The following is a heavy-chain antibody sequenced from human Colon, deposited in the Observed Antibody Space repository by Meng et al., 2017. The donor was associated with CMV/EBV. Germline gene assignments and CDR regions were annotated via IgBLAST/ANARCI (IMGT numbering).Heavy chain of an antibody. V-gene: IGHV3-30*02. CDR1: FSSSG. Sequence: FSSSGMNWVRKAPGKGLEWVAFIRYNGESKLYADSVRGRFFISRDNSKNMLYLQMNSLKPEDTSLYYCAKVNTQYCSSVSCPKGGFDPWGQGTLVTVSS. D-gene: IGHD2-2*01. J-gene: IGHJ5*02. CDR2: IRYNGESK. CDR3: AKVNTQYCSSVSCPKGGFDP.